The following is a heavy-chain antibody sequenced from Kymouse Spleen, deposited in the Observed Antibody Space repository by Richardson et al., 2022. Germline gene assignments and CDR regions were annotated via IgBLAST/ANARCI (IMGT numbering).Heavy chain of an antibody. D-gene: IGHD1-26*01,IGHD3-10*01,IGHD3-16*02. V-gene: IGHV4-39*01. J-gene: IGHJ6*02. CDR3: ARGRGYYGMDV. CDR2: IYYSGST. Sequence: QLQLQESGPGLVKPSETLSLTCTVSGGSISSSSYYWGWIRQPPGKGLEWIGSIYYSGSTYYNPSLKSRVTISVDTSKNQFSLKLSSVTAADTAVYYCARGRGYYGMDVWGQGTTVTVSS. CDR1: GGSISSSSYY.